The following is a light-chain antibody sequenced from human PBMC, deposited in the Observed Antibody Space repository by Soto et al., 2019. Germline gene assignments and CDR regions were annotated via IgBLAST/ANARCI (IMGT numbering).Light chain of an antibody. CDR2: GAS. Sequence: EIVMTQSPATVSVSPGERATLSCRASQSVSSNLAWYQRKPGQAPRLVISGASTGATNLPARFSGSGAGTEFTLTISRLQSEDFAVYYCQQYRKWPRTFGQGTKVEIK. CDR3: QQYRKWPRT. CDR1: QSVSSN. J-gene: IGKJ1*01. V-gene: IGKV3-15*01.